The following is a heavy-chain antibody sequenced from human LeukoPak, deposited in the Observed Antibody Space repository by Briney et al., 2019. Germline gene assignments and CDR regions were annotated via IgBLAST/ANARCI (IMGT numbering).Heavy chain of an antibody. D-gene: IGHD2-2*01. J-gene: IGHJ6*02. CDR3: ARGRYCSSTSCYANYYYYGMDV. CDR1: GGSFSGYY. V-gene: IGHV4-34*01. CDR2: INHSGST. Sequence: SGTLSLTCAVYGGSFSGYYWSWIRQPPGKGLEWIGEINHSGSTNYNPSLKSRVTISVDTSKNQFSLKLSSVTAADTAVYYCARGRYCSSTSCYANYYYYGMDVWGQGSTVTVSS.